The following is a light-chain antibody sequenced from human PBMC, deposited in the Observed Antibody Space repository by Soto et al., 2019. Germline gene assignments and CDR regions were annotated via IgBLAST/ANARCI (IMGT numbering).Light chain of an antibody. CDR2: QAS. CDR3: QQYNGYSRT. Sequence: DIQMTQSPSTLSASVGDRVTITCRASQSVSNWLAWYQQKPGKAPKLLIYQASSLESGVPSRFSGGGSGTEFTLTISSLQPDDFATYYCQQYNGYSRTFGQGTKVEIK. J-gene: IGKJ1*01. V-gene: IGKV1-5*03. CDR1: QSVSNW.